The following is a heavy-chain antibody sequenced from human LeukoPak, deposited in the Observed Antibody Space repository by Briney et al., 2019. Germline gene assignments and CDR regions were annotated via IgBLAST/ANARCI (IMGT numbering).Heavy chain of an antibody. Sequence: GSSLRLSCAASGFPFSGSGMHWVRQAPGKGLEWVAVIWYDGSNQYYADSVKGRFTISRDNSKNTVDLRMNSLRAEDTAVYFCAKDKDTPATAQPQRGYFESWGQGTLVTVSS. J-gene: IGHJ4*02. V-gene: IGHV3-33*06. CDR3: AKDKDTPATAQPQRGYFES. CDR2: IWYDGSNQ. CDR1: GFPFSGSG. D-gene: IGHD2-21*02.